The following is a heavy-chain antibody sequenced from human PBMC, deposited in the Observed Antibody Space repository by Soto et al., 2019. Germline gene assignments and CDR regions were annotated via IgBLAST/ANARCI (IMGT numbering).Heavy chain of an antibody. J-gene: IGHJ4*02. Sequence: EVQLVESGGGLVKPGGSLRLSCAASGFTFSNAWMSWVRQAPGKGLEWVGRIKSKTDGGTTDYAAPVKGRFTISRDDSQNTLDLQMNNLQTDDTAVYYCTTEVVTPFEYFDYWGQGTLVTVSS. D-gene: IGHD4-4*01. CDR1: GFTFSNAW. V-gene: IGHV3-15*01. CDR2: IKSKTDGGTT. CDR3: TTEVVTPFEYFDY.